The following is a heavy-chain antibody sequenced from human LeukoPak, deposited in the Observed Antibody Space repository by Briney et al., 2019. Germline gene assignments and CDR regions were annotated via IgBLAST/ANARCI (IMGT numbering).Heavy chain of an antibody. CDR3: ARRLTQYDCFDP. V-gene: IGHV6-1*01. CDR2: TYYRSTWYN. D-gene: IGHD2-2*01. CDR1: GDSVSSNSVT. J-gene: IGHJ5*02. Sequence: SQTLTLTCAISGDSVSSNSVTWNWIRQSPSRGLEWLGRTYYRSTWYNDYAVSVRGRITVNPDTSKNQFSLHLNSVTPEDTAVYYCARRLTQYDCFDPWGQGILVTVSS.